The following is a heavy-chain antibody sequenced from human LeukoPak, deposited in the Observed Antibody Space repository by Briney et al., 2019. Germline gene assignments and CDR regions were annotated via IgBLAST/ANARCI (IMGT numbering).Heavy chain of an antibody. CDR2: INHSGST. V-gene: IGHV4-34*01. J-gene: IGHJ4*02. Sequence: PSETLSLTCAVYGGSFSGYYWSWIRQPPGKGLEWIGEINHSGSTNYDPSLTSRVTISVDTSKNQFSLKLSSVTAADTAVYYCARWGRLYYYDSSGYSFDYWGQGTLVTVSS. D-gene: IGHD3-22*01. CDR3: ARWGRLYYYDSSGYSFDY. CDR1: GGSFSGYY.